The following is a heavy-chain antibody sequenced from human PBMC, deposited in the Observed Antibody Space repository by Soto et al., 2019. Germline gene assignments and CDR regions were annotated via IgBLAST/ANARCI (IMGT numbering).Heavy chain of an antibody. CDR1: GGSISSGGCY. Sequence: PSETLSLTCTVSGGSISSGGCYWSWIRQHPGKGLEWIGYIYYSGSTYYNPSLKSRVTISVDTSKNQFSLRLTSMTAADTALYYCAREAFGGDAFDIWAQGTMVTAS. V-gene: IGHV4-31*03. CDR2: IYYSGST. J-gene: IGHJ3*02. D-gene: IGHD3-16*01. CDR3: AREAFGGDAFDI.